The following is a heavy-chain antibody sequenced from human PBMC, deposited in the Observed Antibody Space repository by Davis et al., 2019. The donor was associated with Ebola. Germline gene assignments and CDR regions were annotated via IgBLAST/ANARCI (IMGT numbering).Heavy chain of an antibody. CDR1: GFLFSSYA. Sequence: PGGSLRLSCAASGFLFSSYAISWFRHAPAKGLEWVSSIRVRSITYHADSVKGRFTISRDNSKNTLYLQMNSLRAEDTAVYYCAKVHPPTTVTTGWFDPWGQGTLVTVSS. CDR3: AKVHPPTTVTTGWFDP. J-gene: IGHJ5*02. CDR2: IRVRSIT. D-gene: IGHD4-17*01. V-gene: IGHV3-23*01.